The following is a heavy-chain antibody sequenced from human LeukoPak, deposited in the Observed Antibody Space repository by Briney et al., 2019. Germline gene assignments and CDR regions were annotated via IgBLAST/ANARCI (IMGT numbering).Heavy chain of an antibody. V-gene: IGHV4-59*02. Sequence: SQTLSLTCTVSGGSVSSYYWSWIRQPPGKGLEWIGYIYYSGSTNYNPSLKSRVTISVDTSKNQFSLKLSSVTAADTAVYYCARDRYYDFWRVGTNAFDIWGQGTMVTVSS. CDR3: ARDRYYDFWRVGTNAFDI. CDR2: IYYSGST. D-gene: IGHD3-3*01. J-gene: IGHJ3*02. CDR1: GGSVSSYY.